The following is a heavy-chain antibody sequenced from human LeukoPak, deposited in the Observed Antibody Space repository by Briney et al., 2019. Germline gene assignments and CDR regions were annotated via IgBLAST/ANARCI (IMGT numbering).Heavy chain of an antibody. D-gene: IGHD6-13*01. Sequence: SETLSLTCTVSGGSISSGGYYWSWIRQPPGKGLEWIGYIYYSGSTYYNPSLKSRVTISVDTSKNQFSLKLSSVTAADTAVYYCARDYTIHSSSWYHWFDPWGQGTLVTVSS. CDR1: GGSISSGGYY. J-gene: IGHJ5*02. CDR2: IYYSGST. CDR3: ARDYTIHSSSWYHWFDP. V-gene: IGHV4-31*03.